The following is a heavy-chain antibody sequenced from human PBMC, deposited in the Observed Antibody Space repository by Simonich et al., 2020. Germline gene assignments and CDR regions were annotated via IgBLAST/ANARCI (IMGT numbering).Heavy chain of an antibody. J-gene: IGHJ3*02. CDR3: ARQLNDFDI. D-gene: IGHD1-1*01. Sequence: EVQLVQSGAEVKKPGESLKISCKGSGYSFTSYWIGWVRQMPGKGMEWMGITYPSDTDTKDSPAIRWQVTTSADKSISTAYQQWSSLKASDTAMYYCARQLNDFDIWGQGTMVTVSS. CDR1: GYSFTSYW. V-gene: IGHV5-51*01. CDR2: TYPSDTDT.